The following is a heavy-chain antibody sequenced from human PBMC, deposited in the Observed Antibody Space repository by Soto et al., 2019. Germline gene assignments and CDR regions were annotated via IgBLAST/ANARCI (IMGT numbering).Heavy chain of an antibody. CDR1: GFPFSSYW. D-gene: IGHD3-9*01. CDR3: AREYYGLLTGYYTDY. J-gene: IGHJ4*02. V-gene: IGHV3-74*01. Sequence: EVQLVASGGDLVQRGGSLRLSCAASGFPFSSYWMHWVRHTPGKGLDWVARISGDGVTTYYADSVTGRFTVSRDNAKNTLSLQISGLRAEDTAVYYCAREYYGLLTGYYTDYWGQGTLVPVSS. CDR2: ISGDGVTT.